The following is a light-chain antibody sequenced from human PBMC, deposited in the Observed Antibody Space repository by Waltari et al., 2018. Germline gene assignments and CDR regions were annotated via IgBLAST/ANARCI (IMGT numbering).Light chain of an antibody. J-gene: IGLJ1*01. CDR1: HPNLGSTY. V-gene: IGLV1-47*01. Sequence: QSVLTQPPSASETPGQRVTISCSGSHPNLGSTYLHWYQQLPGSAPKLLIYRNNLRPSGVPDRFSASKYGTLASLVISGLRSEDEGVYYCASWDESHYVFGGGTTVTVL. CDR3: ASWDESHYV. CDR2: RNN.